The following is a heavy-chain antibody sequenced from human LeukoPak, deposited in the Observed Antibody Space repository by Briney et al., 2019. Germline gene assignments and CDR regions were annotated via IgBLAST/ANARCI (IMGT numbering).Heavy chain of an antibody. CDR1: GYTFTSYA. CDR3: ASAASTVVTPEVPFDY. J-gene: IGHJ4*02. CDR2: INTNTGNP. D-gene: IGHD4-23*01. V-gene: IGHV7-4-1*02. Sequence: ASVKVSCKASGYTFTSYAMNWVRQAPGQGLEWMGWINTNTGNPTYAQGFTGRFVFSLDASVSTAYLQISSLKAEDTAVYYCASAASTVVTPEVPFDYWGQGTLVTVSS.